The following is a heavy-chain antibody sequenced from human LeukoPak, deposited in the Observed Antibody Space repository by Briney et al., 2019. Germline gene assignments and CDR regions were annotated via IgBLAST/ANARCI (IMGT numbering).Heavy chain of an antibody. V-gene: IGHV1-18*01. CDR1: GYTFTSYG. D-gene: IGHD3-22*01. Sequence: ASVKVSCKASGYTFTSYGISWVRQAPGQGLEWMGWTSAYNGNTNYAQKLQGRVTMTTDTSTSTAYMELRSLRSDDTAVYYCARGGDDSSGYYYVPAEYFQHWGQGTLVTVSS. J-gene: IGHJ1*01. CDR2: TSAYNGNT. CDR3: ARGGDDSSGYYYVPAEYFQH.